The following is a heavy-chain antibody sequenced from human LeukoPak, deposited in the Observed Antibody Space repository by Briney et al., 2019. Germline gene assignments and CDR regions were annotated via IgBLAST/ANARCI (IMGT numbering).Heavy chain of an antibody. CDR2: INHSGST. CDR3: ARAIFGVVSPFDY. J-gene: IGHJ4*02. Sequence: SETLSLTCAVYGGSFSGYYWNWIRQPPGKGLEWIGEINHSGSTNYNPSLKSRVTISVDTSKNQFSLKLSSVTAADTAVYYCARAIFGVVSPFDYWGQGTLATVSS. D-gene: IGHD3-3*01. V-gene: IGHV4-34*01. CDR1: GGSFSGYY.